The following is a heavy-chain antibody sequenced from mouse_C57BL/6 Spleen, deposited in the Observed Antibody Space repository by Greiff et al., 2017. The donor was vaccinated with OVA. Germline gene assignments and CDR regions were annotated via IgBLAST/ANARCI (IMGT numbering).Heavy chain of an antibody. D-gene: IGHD2-2*01. Sequence: QVQLQQSGPGLVQPSQSLSITCTVSGFSLTSYGVHWVRQSPGKGLEWLGVIWSGGSTDYYAAFISRLSISKDNSKSPVFFKMNSLQSDDTAIYYCASSTMVTTGFAYWGQGTLVTVSA. J-gene: IGHJ3*01. CDR2: IWSGGST. CDR3: ASSTMVTTGFAY. V-gene: IGHV2-2*01. CDR1: GFSLTSYG.